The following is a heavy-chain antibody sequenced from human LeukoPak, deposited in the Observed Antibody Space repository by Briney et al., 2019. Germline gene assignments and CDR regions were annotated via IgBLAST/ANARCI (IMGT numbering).Heavy chain of an antibody. CDR3: ARVTGYMIEDYFDY. CDR2: IYYSGSN. CDR1: GGSISSHY. V-gene: IGHV4-59*11. D-gene: IGHD3-22*01. J-gene: IGHJ4*02. Sequence: PSETLSLTCTVSGGSISSHYWSWIRQPPGKGLEWIGYIYYSGSNNYNPSLKSRVTISVDTSKNQFSLRLSSVTAADTAVYYCARVTGYMIEDYFDYWGQGTLVTVSS.